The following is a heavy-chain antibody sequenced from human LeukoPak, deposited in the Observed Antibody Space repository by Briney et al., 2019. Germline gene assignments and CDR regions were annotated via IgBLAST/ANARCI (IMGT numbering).Heavy chain of an antibody. V-gene: IGHV4-34*01. J-gene: IGHJ4*03. CDR3: ARGPTISETGYFDF. Sequence: SETLSLTCAVYGESFSAYYWSWIRQSPGKGLEWIAEINHRGDTNYNPSVKSRVTISIDTSKNQFSLKVRSLTAAATAVYYCARGPTISETGYFDFWGQGTLVTVSS. D-gene: IGHD1-1*01. CDR2: INHRGDT. CDR1: GESFSAYY.